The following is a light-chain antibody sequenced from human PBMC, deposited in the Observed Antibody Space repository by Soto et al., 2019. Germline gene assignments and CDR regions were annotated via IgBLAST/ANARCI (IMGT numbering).Light chain of an antibody. J-gene: IGLJ1*01. CDR1: SSDIGGYNY. V-gene: IGLV2-8*01. CDR3: SSYGGYNNVV. CDR2: EVN. Sequence: QSVLTQPPSASGSPGQSVTISCTGTSSDIGGYNYVSWFQQHPGKAPKLIIHEVNQRPSGVPDRFSGSKSGNTAPLTVSGLQAEDEGTYYCSSYGGYNNVVFGTGTKLTVL.